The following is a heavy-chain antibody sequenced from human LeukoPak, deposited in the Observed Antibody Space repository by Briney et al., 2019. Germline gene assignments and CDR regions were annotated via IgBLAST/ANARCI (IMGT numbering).Heavy chain of an antibody. J-gene: IGHJ6*02. V-gene: IGHV1-69*08. Sequence: ASGKVSCKASGGTFSSFPISWVRQAPGQGLEWLGKIIPFLDTTNYAHKFQGRVKTTADKSTSTAYMELRSLRSEDTAIYYCARASELGEWFEDLLYVWGQGTAVTVSS. CDR2: IIPFLDTT. CDR3: ARASELGEWFEDLLYV. CDR1: GGTFSSFP. D-gene: IGHD3-10*01.